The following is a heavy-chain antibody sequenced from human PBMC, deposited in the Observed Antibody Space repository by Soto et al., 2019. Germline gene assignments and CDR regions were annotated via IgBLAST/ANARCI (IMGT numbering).Heavy chain of an antibody. J-gene: IGHJ4*02. V-gene: IGHV3-48*02. Sequence: PGGSLRLSCRASGFSVSDYSVNWVRQAPGKGLEWISYISSTGDLTLYADSVKGRFTIARDIAKNSLYVQMDSLRDEDSAVYYCATWAIAVGGEGFWGQGSPVTVSS. CDR3: ATWAIAVGGEGF. CDR1: GFSVSDYS. D-gene: IGHD2-21*01. CDR2: ISSTGDLT.